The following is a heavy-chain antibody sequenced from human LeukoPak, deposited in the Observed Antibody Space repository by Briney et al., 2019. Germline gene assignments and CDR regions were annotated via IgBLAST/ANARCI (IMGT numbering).Heavy chain of an antibody. CDR2: ISGSGGST. V-gene: IGHV3-23*01. CDR3: AKGLTYYDFWSGPTLDAFDI. J-gene: IGHJ3*02. Sequence: TGGSLRLSCAASGFTFSSYAMSWVRQAPGKGLEWVSAISGSGGSTYYADSVKGRFTISRDNSKNTLYLQMNSLRAEDTAVYYCAKGLTYYDFWSGPTLDAFDIWGQGTMVTVSS. D-gene: IGHD3-3*01. CDR1: GFTFSSYA.